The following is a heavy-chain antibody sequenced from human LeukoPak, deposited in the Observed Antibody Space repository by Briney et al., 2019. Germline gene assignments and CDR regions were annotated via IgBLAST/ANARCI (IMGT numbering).Heavy chain of an antibody. J-gene: IGHJ2*01. CDR2: IYNTGST. Sequence: SETLSLTCTVSGDSISSTNFYWGWIRQPPGKGLEWIGSIYNTGSTYYNPSLKSRVTISVDSSKNQFSLKLSSVTAADTAVYYCARTLPGYFDLWGRGTLVTVSS. V-gene: IGHV4-39*07. CDR3: ARTLPGYFDL. D-gene: IGHD2-15*01. CDR1: GDSISSTNFY.